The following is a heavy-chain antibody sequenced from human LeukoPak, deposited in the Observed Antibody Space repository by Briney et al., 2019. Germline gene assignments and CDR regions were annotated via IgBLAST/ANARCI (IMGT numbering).Heavy chain of an antibody. CDR3: ARVYCSSTNCPPWEVFDI. V-gene: IGHV4-38-2*01. Sequence: SETLSLTCGVSGYSISSGYYWGWIRQPPGKGLEWIGSIYHSGGTYYNPSLKSRVTISVDTSKNQFSLKLTSVTAADTAVYYCARVYCSSTNCPPWEVFDIWGQGTMVTVSS. CDR1: GYSISSGYY. D-gene: IGHD2-2*01. J-gene: IGHJ3*02. CDR2: IYHSGGT.